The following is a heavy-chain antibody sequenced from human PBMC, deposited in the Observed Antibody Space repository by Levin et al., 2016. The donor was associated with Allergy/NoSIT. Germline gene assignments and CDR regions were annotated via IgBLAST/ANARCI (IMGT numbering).Heavy chain of an antibody. D-gene: IGHD6-13*01. CDR2: IKPSGDYT. CDR1: GLTFTSSA. J-gene: IGHJ4*02. CDR3: ATSGSGSWYSHF. V-gene: IGHV1-46*03. Sequence: ASVKVSCKASGLTFTSSAMQWVRQAPGQGLEWMGIIKPSGDYTSYAQKIQGRVIVTRDTSTSTVYMELSSLKSEDSAVYYCATSGSGSWYSHFWGQGTLVTVSS.